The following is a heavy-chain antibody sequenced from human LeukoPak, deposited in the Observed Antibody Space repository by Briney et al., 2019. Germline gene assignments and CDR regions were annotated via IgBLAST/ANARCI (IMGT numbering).Heavy chain of an antibody. J-gene: IGHJ5*02. CDR3: ARGGAGTYYRRGGWFDP. D-gene: IGHD3-10*01. CDR2: MNPNTGNT. V-gene: IGHV1-8*02. Sequence: ASVKVSCKASGGTFSSYAINWVRQATGQGLEWMGWMNPNTGNTGYGERFQGRVTMTRDNSISTAYMELNSLTSEDAAVYYCARGGAGTYYRRGGWFDPWGQGTVVTVSS. CDR1: GGTFSSYA.